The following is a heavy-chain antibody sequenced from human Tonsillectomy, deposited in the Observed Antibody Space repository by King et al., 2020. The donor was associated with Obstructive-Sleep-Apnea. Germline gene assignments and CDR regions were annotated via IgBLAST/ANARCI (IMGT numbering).Heavy chain of an antibody. J-gene: IGHJ5*02. Sequence: QLQESGPGLVKPSQTLSLTCTVSGASISSGGYYWSWIRQLPGKGLEWFGYIYYSGSTYYNPSLKSRVTISVDTSKNQFSLQLTSVTAADTAVYYCARDCAGTPGGPWFDPWGQGTLVTVSS. CDR2: IYYSGST. CDR1: GASISSGGYY. D-gene: IGHD2-21*01. V-gene: IGHV4-31*03. CDR3: ARDCAGTPGGPWFDP.